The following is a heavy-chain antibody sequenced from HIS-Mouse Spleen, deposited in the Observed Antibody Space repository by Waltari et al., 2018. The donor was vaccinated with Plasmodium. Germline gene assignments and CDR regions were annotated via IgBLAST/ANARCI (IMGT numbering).Heavy chain of an antibody. J-gene: IGHJ4*02. V-gene: IGHV4-34*01. D-gene: IGHD3-10*01. CDR2: INHSGST. CDR1: GGSFSGYY. Sequence: QVQLQQWGAGLLKPSETLSPTCAVYGGSFSGYYWSWIRQPPGKGLEWIGEINHSGSTTYNPSLKSRFTISVDTSKNQFSLTLSSVTAADTAVYYCASSGSGSYYYWGQGTLVTVSS. CDR3: ASSGSGSYYY.